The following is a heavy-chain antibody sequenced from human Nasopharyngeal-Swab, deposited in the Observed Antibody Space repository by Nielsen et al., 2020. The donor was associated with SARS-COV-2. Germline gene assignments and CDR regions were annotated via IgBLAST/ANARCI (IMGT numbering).Heavy chain of an antibody. CDR2: IYSGGSST. CDR3: AKEGFSSGWYSGGYFDL. J-gene: IGHJ2*01. V-gene: IGHV3-23*03. CDR1: GFTFSSYA. Sequence: LSLTCAASGFTFSSYAMSWVRQAPGKGLEWVSVIYSGGSSTYYADSVKGRFTISRDNSKNTLYLQMNSLRAEDTAVYYCAKEGFSSGWYSGGYFDLWGRGTLVTVSS. D-gene: IGHD6-19*01.